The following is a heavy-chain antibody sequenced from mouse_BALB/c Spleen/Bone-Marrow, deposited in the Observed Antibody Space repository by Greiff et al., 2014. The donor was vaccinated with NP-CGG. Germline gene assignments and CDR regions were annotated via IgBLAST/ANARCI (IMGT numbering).Heavy chain of an antibody. CDR3: ARWPYY. J-gene: IGHJ2*01. CDR1: GYTFTSYY. V-gene: IGHV1S56*01. CDR2: IYPGNVNT. Sequence: QVQLQQSGPELVKPGASVRISCKAPGYTFTSYYIHWVKQRPGQGLEWIGWIYPGNVNTKYNEKFKGKATLTADKSSSTAYMQLSSLTSEDSAVYFCARWPYYWGQGTTLTVSS.